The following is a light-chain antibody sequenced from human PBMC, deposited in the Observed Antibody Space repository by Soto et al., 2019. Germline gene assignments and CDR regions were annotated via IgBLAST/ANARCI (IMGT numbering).Light chain of an antibody. CDR3: QQYHIYSGT. V-gene: IGKV1-5*03. CDR1: QSISSW. Sequence: DIQMTQSPSTLPASVGDSVTITCRASQSISSWSAWYQQRPGKPPNLLIYKASTLASGVPSRFSGSGSGTEFTLTINSLQPDDFATYYCQQYHIYSGTFGQGTKVDIK. CDR2: KAS. J-gene: IGKJ1*01.